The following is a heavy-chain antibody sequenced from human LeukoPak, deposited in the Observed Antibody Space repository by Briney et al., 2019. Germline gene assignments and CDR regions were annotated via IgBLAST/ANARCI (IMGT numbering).Heavy chain of an antibody. D-gene: IGHD4-23*01. V-gene: IGHV3-53*01. CDR3: AKEGYGGPFDY. Sequence: GGSLRLSRAASGFTVSSNYMSWVRQAPGKGLEWVSVIYSGGSTYYADSVKGRFTISRDNSKNTLYLQMNSLRAEDTAVYYCAKEGYGGPFDYWGQGTLVTVSS. CDR1: GFTVSSNY. J-gene: IGHJ4*02. CDR2: IYSGGST.